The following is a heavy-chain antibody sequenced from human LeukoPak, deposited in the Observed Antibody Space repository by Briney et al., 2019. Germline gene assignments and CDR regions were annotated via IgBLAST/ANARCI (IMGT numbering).Heavy chain of an antibody. CDR3: ARGEYSSGWPFDY. V-gene: IGHV3-30-3*01. CDR2: ISYDGSNK. Sequence: PGRSLRLSCAASGFTFSSYAMHWVRQAPGKGLEWVAVISYDGSNKYHADSVKGRFTISRDNSKNTLYLQMNSLRAEDTAVYYCARGEYSSGWPFDYWGQGTLVTVSS. CDR1: GFTFSSYA. D-gene: IGHD6-19*01. J-gene: IGHJ4*02.